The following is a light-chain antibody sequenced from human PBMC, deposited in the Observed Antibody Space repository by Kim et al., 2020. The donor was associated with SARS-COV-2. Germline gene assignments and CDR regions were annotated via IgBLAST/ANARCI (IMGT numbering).Light chain of an antibody. CDR2: AAS. J-gene: IGKJ4*01. CDR3: QQLHDFPLT. Sequence: IQLTQSPSSLSASVGDRVIITCRPSQDISSHLAWYQQKPGRAPKLLIYAASTLQSGVPSRFSGSGSGTDFTLTISSLQPDDFATYYCQQLHDFPLTCGGGTKVDIK. CDR1: QDISSH. V-gene: IGKV1-9*01.